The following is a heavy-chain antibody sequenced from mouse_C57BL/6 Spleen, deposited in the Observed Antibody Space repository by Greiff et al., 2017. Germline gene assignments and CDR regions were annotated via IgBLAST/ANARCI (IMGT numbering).Heavy chain of an antibody. CDR3: ARAPYSNSFDY. D-gene: IGHD2-5*01. V-gene: IGHV7-1*01. CDR2: SRNKANDYTT. CDR1: GFTFSDFY. J-gene: IGHJ2*01. Sequence: EVQVVESGGGLVQSGRSLRLSCATSGFTFSDFYMEWVRQAPGKGLEWIAASRNKANDYTTEYSASVKGRFIVSRDTSKSIHYLQMNALRAEDTAIYYCARAPYSNSFDYWGQGTTLTVSS.